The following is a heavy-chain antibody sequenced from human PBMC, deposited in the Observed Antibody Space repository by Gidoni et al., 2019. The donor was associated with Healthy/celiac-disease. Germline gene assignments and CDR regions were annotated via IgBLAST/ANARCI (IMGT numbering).Heavy chain of an antibody. D-gene: IGHD2-15*01. Sequence: EVQLVESGGGLVKPGGSLRLSCAASGFTFSNAWMSWVRQAPGKELEWVGRIKSKTDGGTTDYAAPVKGRFTISRDDSKNTLYLQMNSLKTEDTAVYYCTTDLVSDCSGGSCYYFDYWGQGTLVTVSS. CDR3: TTDLVSDCSGGSCYYFDY. J-gene: IGHJ4*02. V-gene: IGHV3-15*01. CDR2: IKSKTDGGTT. CDR1: GFTFSNAW.